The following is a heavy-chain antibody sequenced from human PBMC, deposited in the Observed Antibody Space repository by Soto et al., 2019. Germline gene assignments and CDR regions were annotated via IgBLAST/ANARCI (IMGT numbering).Heavy chain of an antibody. J-gene: IGHJ4*02. V-gene: IGHV3-53*01. CDR1: GFTVSSNY. D-gene: IGHD5-12*01. CDR2: SYSGGST. CDR3: ARARDGYNFPYDPT. Sequence: GGSLRLSCVASGFTVSSNYMSWVRQAPGKGLEWVSVSYSGGSTDYADSVKGRFTISRDNSKNTLYLQMNSLRAEDTAVYYCARARDGYNFPYDPTWGQGTLVTVYS.